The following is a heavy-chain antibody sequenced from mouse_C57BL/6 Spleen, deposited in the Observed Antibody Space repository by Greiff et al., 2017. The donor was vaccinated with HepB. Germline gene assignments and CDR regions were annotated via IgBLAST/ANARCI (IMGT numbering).Heavy chain of an antibody. CDR2: IRLKSDNYAT. Sequence: EVKVEESGGGLVQPGGSMKLSCVASGFTFSNYWMNWVRQSPEKGLEWVAQIRLKSDNYATHYAESVKGRFPISRDDSKSSVYMQMNTLSAEDTGIYYCTGGYYDYDGYYFDYWGHGTTLTVSS. CDR3: TGGYYDYDGYYFDY. J-gene: IGHJ2*01. D-gene: IGHD2-4*01. V-gene: IGHV6-3*01. CDR1: GFTFSNYW.